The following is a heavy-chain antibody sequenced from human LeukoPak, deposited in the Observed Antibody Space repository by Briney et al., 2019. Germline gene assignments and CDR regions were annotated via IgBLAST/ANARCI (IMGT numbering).Heavy chain of an antibody. V-gene: IGHV3-21*01. Sequence: GGSLRLSCAASGFTFTTYTMNWVRQAPGKGLEWVSSVSSGGNYRYYADSLKGRFTISRDNAKNSLYLQMNSLRAEDTAVYYCAREVHIDYWGQGSLVTVSS. CDR1: GFTFTTYT. J-gene: IGHJ4*02. CDR2: VSSGGNYR. CDR3: AREVHIDY.